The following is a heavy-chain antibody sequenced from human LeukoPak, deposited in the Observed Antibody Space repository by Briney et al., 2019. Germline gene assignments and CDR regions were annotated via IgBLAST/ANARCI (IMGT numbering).Heavy chain of an antibody. Sequence: SETLSLTCTVSGGSISSYYWTWIRQPPGKGLEWIGYIYYSGSTKYNPSLKSRVTMSVDTSKNRFSLKLTSVTAADTAMYYCARTLNYLKWFDPWGQGTLVTVSS. CDR1: GGSISSYY. J-gene: IGHJ5*02. CDR2: IYYSGST. CDR3: ARTLNYLKWFDP. D-gene: IGHD1-7*01. V-gene: IGHV4-59*08.